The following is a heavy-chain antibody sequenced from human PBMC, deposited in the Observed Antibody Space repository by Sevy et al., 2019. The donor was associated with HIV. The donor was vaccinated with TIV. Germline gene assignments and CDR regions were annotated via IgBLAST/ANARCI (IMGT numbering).Heavy chain of an antibody. CDR1: GFTFSKYS. D-gene: IGHD2-8*01. V-gene: IGHV3-23*01. J-gene: IGHJ4*02. Sequence: GGSLRLSCAASGFTFSKYSMSWVRQPPGKGLEWVSTLSFGCGEINYANSVKGRFTISRDNSKSSVYLRMNNLRTEDTDVYCCAREGCTKPHDYWGQGTLVTVSS. CDR2: LSFGCGEI. CDR3: AREGCTKPHDY.